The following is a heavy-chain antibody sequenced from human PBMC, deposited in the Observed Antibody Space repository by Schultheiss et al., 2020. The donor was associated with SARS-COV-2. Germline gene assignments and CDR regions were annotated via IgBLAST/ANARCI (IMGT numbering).Heavy chain of an antibody. J-gene: IGHJ4*02. CDR3: ARIAAAGYDY. D-gene: IGHD6-13*01. V-gene: IGHV4-59*12. Sequence: SQTLSLTCTVSGGSISSYYWSWIRQPAGKGLEWIGYIYYSGSTNYNPSLKSRVTISVDTSKNQFSLKLSSVTAADTAVYYCARIAAAGYDYWGQGTLVTVSS. CDR1: GGSISSYY. CDR2: IYYSGST.